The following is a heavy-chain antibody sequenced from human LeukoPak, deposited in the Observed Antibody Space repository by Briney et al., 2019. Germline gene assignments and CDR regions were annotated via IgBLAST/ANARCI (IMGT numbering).Heavy chain of an antibody. V-gene: IGHV4-61*09. J-gene: IGHJ5*02. Sequence: SETLSLTCTVSGASISSTNYYWTWARQPAGKGLEWIGHIYPSGSANYNPSLKSRLTMSVDTSSNHFSLKLSSVTAADTAVYYCARGRHYYDISGYVVWLDPWGQGTLVTVSS. CDR3: ARGRHYYDISGYVVWLDP. CDR2: IYPSGSA. D-gene: IGHD3-22*01. CDR1: GASISSTNYY.